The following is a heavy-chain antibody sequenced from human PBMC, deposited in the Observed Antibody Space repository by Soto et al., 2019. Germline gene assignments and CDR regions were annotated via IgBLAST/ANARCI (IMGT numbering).Heavy chain of an antibody. J-gene: IGHJ4*02. CDR3: AREKRANGYFDY. V-gene: IGHV3-7*01. D-gene: IGHD6-25*01. CDR2: IKQDGSEN. CDR1: GFIFSNYW. Sequence: EVQLVESGGGLVQPGGSLRLACAASGFIFSNYWMTWVRQAPGKGLEWVANIKQDGSENYYVDSVNGRFTISRDNAKNSLCLQMNSLRAEDTAVYYCAREKRANGYFDYWGQGTLVTVSS.